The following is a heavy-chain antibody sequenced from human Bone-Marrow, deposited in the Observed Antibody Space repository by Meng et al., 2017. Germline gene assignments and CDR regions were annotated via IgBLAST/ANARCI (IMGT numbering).Heavy chain of an antibody. J-gene: IGHJ3*02. V-gene: IGHV1-69*06. D-gene: IGHD2/OR15-2a*01. Sequence: SVKVSCKASGGTFSSYAISWVRQAPGQGLEWMGGIIPIFGTANYAQKFQGRLTITADKSTSTAYMELSSLRSEDTAVYYCARELYVGAFDIWGQGTMVTVSS. CDR2: IIPIFGTA. CDR1: GGTFSSYA. CDR3: ARELYVGAFDI.